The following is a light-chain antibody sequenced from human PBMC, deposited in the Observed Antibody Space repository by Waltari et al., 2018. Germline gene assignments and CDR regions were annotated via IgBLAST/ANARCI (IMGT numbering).Light chain of an antibody. CDR3: CSYAGSDTHVI. Sequence: QSALTQPASVSGSPGQSITISCTGTSSDVGSYNLVSWYQQHPGKAPKVMIYEVNKRPSGLSNRFSGPKSGNTASLTISGLQAEDEADYYCCSYAGSDTHVIFGGGTKLTVL. CDR1: SSDVGSYNL. CDR2: EVN. J-gene: IGLJ2*01. V-gene: IGLV2-23*02.